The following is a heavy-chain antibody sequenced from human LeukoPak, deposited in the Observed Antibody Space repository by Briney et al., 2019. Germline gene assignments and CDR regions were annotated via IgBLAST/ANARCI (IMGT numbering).Heavy chain of an antibody. CDR1: GGSISSGGYY. J-gene: IGHJ5*02. CDR3: ARGRPDYNSFDP. Sequence: SQTLSLTCTVSGGSISSGGYYWSWIRQHPGKGLEWIGYIYYSGSTYYNPSLKSRVTISVDTSKNQFSLKLSAVTAADTAVYYCARGRPDYNSFDPWGQGTLVTVSS. CDR2: IYYSGST. V-gene: IGHV4-31*03. D-gene: IGHD1-14*01.